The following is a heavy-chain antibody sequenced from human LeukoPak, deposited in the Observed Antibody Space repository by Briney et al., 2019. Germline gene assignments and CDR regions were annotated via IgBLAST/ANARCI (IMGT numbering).Heavy chain of an antibody. Sequence: KPGGSLRLSCAASGFTFSSYAMSWVRQAPGKGLEWVSAISGSGGSTYYADSVKGRFTISRDNSKNTLYLQMNSLRAEDTAVYYCAKTASHIVVVPAASPGLTDYYYYGMDVWGQGTTVTVSS. J-gene: IGHJ6*02. V-gene: IGHV3-23*01. D-gene: IGHD2-2*01. CDR3: AKTASHIVVVPAASPGLTDYYYYGMDV. CDR2: ISGSGGST. CDR1: GFTFSSYA.